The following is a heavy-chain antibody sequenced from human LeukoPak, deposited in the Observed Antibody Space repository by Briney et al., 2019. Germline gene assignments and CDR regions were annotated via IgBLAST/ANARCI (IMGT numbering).Heavy chain of an antibody. D-gene: IGHD3-10*01. CDR2: IYYSGST. Sequence: PSETLSLTCTVSGGSISSSSYYWGWIRQPPGKGLEWIGSIYYSGSTNYNPSLKSRVTISVDTSKNQFSLKLSSVTAADTAVYYCARLGSGSYYYYYYYMDVWGKGTTVTISS. CDR1: GGSISSSSYY. CDR3: ARLGSGSYYYYYYYMDV. V-gene: IGHV4-39*07. J-gene: IGHJ6*03.